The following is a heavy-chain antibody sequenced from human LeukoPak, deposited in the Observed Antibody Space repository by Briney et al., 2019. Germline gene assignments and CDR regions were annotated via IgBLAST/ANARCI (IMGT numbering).Heavy chain of an antibody. Sequence: GGSLRLSCAASGFTFSSYSMNWVRQAPGKGLEWVSSISSSSSYIYYADSVKGRFTISRDNAKNSLYLQMNSLRAEDTAVYYCARWYSGSYWPKPIDYWGQGTLVTVSS. CDR3: ARWYSGSYWPKPIDY. CDR2: ISSSSSYI. CDR1: GFTFSSYS. V-gene: IGHV3-21*01. J-gene: IGHJ4*02. D-gene: IGHD1-26*01.